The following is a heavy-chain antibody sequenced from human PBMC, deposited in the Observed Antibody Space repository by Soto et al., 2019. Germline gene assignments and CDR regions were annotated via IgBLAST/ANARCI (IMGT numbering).Heavy chain of an antibody. Sequence: AETLSLTCTVSGGSINSYCWSWILQPPWKGLDCIAYIFDSGNANYNPSLKSRVTISVATSKNQFYLKLTSVTAADTAVYYCARRGPPGPHSSDFGWFDPWGQGTLVTVSS. CDR3: ARRGPPGPHSSDFGWFDP. D-gene: IGHD6-25*01. CDR1: GGSINSYC. V-gene: IGHV4-59*08. CDR2: IFDSGNA. J-gene: IGHJ5*02.